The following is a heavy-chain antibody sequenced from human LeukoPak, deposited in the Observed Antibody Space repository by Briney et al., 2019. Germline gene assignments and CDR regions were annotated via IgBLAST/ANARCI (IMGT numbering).Heavy chain of an antibody. V-gene: IGHV4-31*03. CDR2: IYYSGST. CDR3: ARDRVGDYDFWSGLIYYYGMDV. CDR1: GGSISSGGYY. J-gene: IGHJ6*02. Sequence: SQTLSLTCTVSGGSISSGGYYWSWIRQHPGKGLEWIGYIYYSGSTYYNPSLKSRVTISVDTPKNQFSLKLSSVTAADTAVYYCARDRVGDYDFWSGLIYYYGMDVWGQGTTVTVSS. D-gene: IGHD3-3*01.